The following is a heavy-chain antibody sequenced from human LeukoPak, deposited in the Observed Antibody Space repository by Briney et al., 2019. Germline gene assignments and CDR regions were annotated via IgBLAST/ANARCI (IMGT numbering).Heavy chain of an antibody. J-gene: IGHJ3*02. CDR1: GFTFSSYS. Sequence: GGSLRLSCAASGFTFSSYSMNWVRQASGRGLEWVGRMRGKVNNYATSYAASVNGRFTIFRDDSRNTAYLQMNSLKTEDTAMYYCTSLSSTWYGDIWGQGTMVTVSS. V-gene: IGHV3-73*01. CDR3: TSLSSTWYGDI. D-gene: IGHD6-13*01. CDR2: MRGKVNNYAT.